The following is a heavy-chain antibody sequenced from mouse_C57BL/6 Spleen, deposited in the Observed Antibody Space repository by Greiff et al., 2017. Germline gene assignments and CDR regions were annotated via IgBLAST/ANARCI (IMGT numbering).Heavy chain of an antibody. V-gene: IGHV1-62-2*01. D-gene: IGHD2-1*01. CDR1: GYTFTEYT. J-gene: IGHJ3*01. Sequence: VKLMESGAELVKPGASVKLSCKASGYTFTEYTIHWVKQRSGQGLEWIGWFYPGSGSIKYNEKFKDKATLTADKSSSTVYMELSRLTSEDSAVYFCARHEPRDLQDPWFAYWGQGTLVTVSA. CDR3: ARHEPRDLQDPWFAY. CDR2: FYPGSGSI.